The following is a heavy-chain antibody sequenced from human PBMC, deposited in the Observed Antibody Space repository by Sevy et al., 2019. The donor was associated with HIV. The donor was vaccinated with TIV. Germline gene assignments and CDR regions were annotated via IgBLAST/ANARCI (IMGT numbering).Heavy chain of an antibody. Sequence: GGSLRLSCAASGFTFSSYSMNWVRQAPGKGLEWVSSISSSSSYIYYADSVKGRFTISRDNAKNSLYLQMNSLRAEDTAVYYCARGSPAAGIVDYLGQGTLVTVSS. V-gene: IGHV3-21*01. CDR1: GFTFSSYS. CDR2: ISSSSSYI. J-gene: IGHJ4*02. CDR3: ARGSPAAGIVDY. D-gene: IGHD6-13*01.